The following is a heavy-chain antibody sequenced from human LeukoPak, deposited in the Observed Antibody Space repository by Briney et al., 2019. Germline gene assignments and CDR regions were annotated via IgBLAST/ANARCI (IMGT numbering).Heavy chain of an antibody. V-gene: IGHV3-48*03. D-gene: IGHD6-19*01. J-gene: IGHJ4*02. CDR3: ARIAVTGMWYFDY. CDR1: GFIFSSYE. Sequence: GGSLRLSCAASGFIFSSYEMKWVRQAPGKGLEGVSYISSSGSITYYADSVKGRFTISRDNAKKSLYLQMNSLRAEDTAVYYCARIAVTGMWYFDYWGQRTQVTVSS. CDR2: ISSSGSIT.